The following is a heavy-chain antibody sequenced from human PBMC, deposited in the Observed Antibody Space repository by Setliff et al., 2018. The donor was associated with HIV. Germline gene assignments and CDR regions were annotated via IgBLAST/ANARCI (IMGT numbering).Heavy chain of an antibody. J-gene: IGHJ4*02. CDR2: ISTSGNT. V-gene: IGHV4-61*02. Sequence: SETLSLTCSVSGGSISSGNYYWTWIRQPAGKGLEWIGRISTSGNTYYNPSLKSRVAMSIDTSENQFSLKLHSVTAADTAVYYCASGEDSGTYGEPYDSWGQGALVTVSS. D-gene: IGHD1-26*01. CDR3: ASGEDSGTYGEPYDS. CDR1: GGSISSGNYY.